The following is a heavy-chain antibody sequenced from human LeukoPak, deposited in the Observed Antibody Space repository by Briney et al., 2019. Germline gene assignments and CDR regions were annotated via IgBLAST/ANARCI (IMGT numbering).Heavy chain of an antibody. CDR1: GFTFSSYA. J-gene: IGHJ4*02. V-gene: IGHV3-23*01. CDR3: ANQFSQYSSSWYESYYFDY. CDR2: ISGSGGST. Sequence: PGGSLRLSCAASGFTFSSYAMSWVRQAPGKGLEWVSAISGSGGSTYYADSVKGRFAISRDNSKNTLYLKMNSLRAEDTAVYYCANQFSQYSSSWYESYYFDYWGQGTLVTVSS. D-gene: IGHD6-13*01.